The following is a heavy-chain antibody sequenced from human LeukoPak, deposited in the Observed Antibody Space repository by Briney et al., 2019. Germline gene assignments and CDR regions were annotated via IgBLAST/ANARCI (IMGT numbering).Heavy chain of an antibody. V-gene: IGHV3-48*04. Sequence: GGSLRLSCAASGFTFSSYSMNWVRQAPGKGLEWVSYISSSSSTIYYADSVRGRFTISRDNAKNSLYLQMNSLRAEDTAVYYCVTYYYGSGSYVMIYWGQGTLVTASS. CDR3: VTYYYGSGSYVMIY. D-gene: IGHD3-10*01. CDR2: ISSSSSTI. CDR1: GFTFSSYS. J-gene: IGHJ4*02.